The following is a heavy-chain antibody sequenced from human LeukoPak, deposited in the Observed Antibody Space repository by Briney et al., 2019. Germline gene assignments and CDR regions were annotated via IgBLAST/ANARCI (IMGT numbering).Heavy chain of an antibody. CDR1: GFTFSSYS. D-gene: IGHD4-17*01. CDR2: ISSSSSTI. Sequence: GGSLRLSCAASGFTFSSYSMNWVRQAPGKGLEWVSYISSSSSTIYYADSVKGRFTISRDNAKNSLYLQMNSLRAEDTAVYYCAKGPDYGDSGRGAHFDYWGQGTLVTVSS. V-gene: IGHV3-48*01. CDR3: AKGPDYGDSGRGAHFDY. J-gene: IGHJ4*02.